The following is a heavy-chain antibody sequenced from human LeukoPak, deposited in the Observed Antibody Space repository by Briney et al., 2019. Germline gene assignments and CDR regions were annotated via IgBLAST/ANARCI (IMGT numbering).Heavy chain of an antibody. Sequence: SETLSLTCTVSGGSISSYYWSWIRQPPGKGLEWIGEINHSGSTNYNPSLKSRVTISVDTSKNQFSLKLSSVTAADTAVYYCARGNSGSYYNQPLDFWGQGTLVTVSS. J-gene: IGHJ4*02. CDR2: INHSGST. D-gene: IGHD3-10*01. CDR1: GGSISSYY. V-gene: IGHV4-34*01. CDR3: ARGNSGSYYNQPLDF.